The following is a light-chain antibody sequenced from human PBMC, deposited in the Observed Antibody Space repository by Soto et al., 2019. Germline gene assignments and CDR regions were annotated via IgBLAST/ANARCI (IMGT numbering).Light chain of an antibody. J-gene: IGKJ4*01. Sequence: EIVLTKSQGTLSLSPGERATLSCRASQSVSSSYLAWYQQKPGQAPRLLIYGASSSATGIPDRFSGSGSGTDFTLTISRLEPEDFAVYYCQQYGSSPLTFGGGTKVEIK. V-gene: IGKV3-20*01. CDR1: QSVSSSY. CDR3: QQYGSSPLT. CDR2: GAS.